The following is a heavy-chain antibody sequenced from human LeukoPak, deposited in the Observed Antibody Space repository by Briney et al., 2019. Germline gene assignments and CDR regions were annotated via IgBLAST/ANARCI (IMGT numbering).Heavy chain of an antibody. CDR1: GGSFSGYY. Sequence: SETLSLTCAVYGGSFSGYYWSWIRQPPGKGLEWIGEINHSGSTNYNPSLKSRVTISVDTSKNQFSLKLSSVTAADTAVYYCARGIYCSSTSCYAGTDWFDPWGQGTLVTVSS. V-gene: IGHV4-34*01. CDR3: ARGIYCSSTSCYAGTDWFDP. D-gene: IGHD2-2*01. J-gene: IGHJ5*02. CDR2: INHSGST.